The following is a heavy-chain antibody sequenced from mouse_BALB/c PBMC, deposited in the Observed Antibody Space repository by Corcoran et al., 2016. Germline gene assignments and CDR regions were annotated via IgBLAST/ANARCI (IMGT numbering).Heavy chain of an antibody. CDR2: IDPANGNT. Sequence: EVQLQQSGAELVKPGASVKLSCTASGFNIKDTYMHWVKQRPEQGLEWIGRIDPANGNTKYDPKFQGKATITADTSSNTAYMQISSLTSEDTAVDDCSNWDWDFVVGGAGTTVTVSS. D-gene: IGHD4-1*01. CDR3: SNWDWDFVV. V-gene: IGHV14-3*02. J-gene: IGHJ1*01. CDR1: GFNIKDTY.